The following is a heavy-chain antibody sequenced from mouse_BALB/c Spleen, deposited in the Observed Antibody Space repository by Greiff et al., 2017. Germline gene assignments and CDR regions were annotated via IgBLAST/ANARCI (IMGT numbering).Heavy chain of an antibody. CDR1: GFTFSDYY. V-gene: IGHV5-4*02. Sequence: DVKLVESGGGLVKPGGSLKLSCAASGFTFSDYYMYWVRQTPEKRLEWVATISDGGSYTYYPDSVKGRFTISRDNAKNNLYLQMSSLKSEDTAMYYCARDGDYYGSSWFAYWGQGTLVTVSA. J-gene: IGHJ3*01. CDR3: ARDGDYYGSSWFAY. CDR2: ISDGGSYT. D-gene: IGHD1-1*01.